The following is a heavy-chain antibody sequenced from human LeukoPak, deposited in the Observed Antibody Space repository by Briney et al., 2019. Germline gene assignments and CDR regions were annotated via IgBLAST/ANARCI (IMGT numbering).Heavy chain of an antibody. CDR2: INPNSGGT. V-gene: IGHV1-2*02. D-gene: IGHD5-12*01. J-gene: IGHJ4*02. CDR3: ARARAWRPFDY. Sequence: ASVKVSCKASGYTFTGYYMHWVRQAPGQGLEWMGWINPNSGGTNYAQKFQGRVTMIRDTSISTAYMELSRLKSDDTAVYYCARARAWRPFDYWGQGTLVTVSS. CDR1: GYTFTGYY.